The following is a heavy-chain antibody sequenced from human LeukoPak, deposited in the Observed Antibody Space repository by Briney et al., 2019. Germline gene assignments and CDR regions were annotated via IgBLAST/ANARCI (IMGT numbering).Heavy chain of an antibody. CDR3: ARGHVLRFLEWLPEPVNWFDP. CDR1: GGSISGSSYY. CDR2: IYYSGST. D-gene: IGHD3-3*01. J-gene: IGHJ5*02. V-gene: IGHV4-39*07. Sequence: PSETLSLTCTVSGGSISGSSYYWGWIRQPPGKGLEWIGSIYYSGSTYYNPSLKSRVTISVDTSKNQFSLKLSSVTAADTAVYYCARGHVLRFLEWLPEPVNWFDPWGQGTLVTVSS.